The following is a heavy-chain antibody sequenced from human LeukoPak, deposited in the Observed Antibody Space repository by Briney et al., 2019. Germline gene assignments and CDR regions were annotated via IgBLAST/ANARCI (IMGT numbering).Heavy chain of an antibody. J-gene: IGHJ4*02. CDR3: ARGAPQEYCSGGSCPYFDY. Sequence: EASVKVSCKAPGYTFTSYDFNWVRQATGQGLEWMGWMNPNSGNTGYAQKFQGRLTMTRNTSINTAYMEVSSLISEDTAVYYCARGAPQEYCSGGSCPYFDYWGQGTLVTVSS. CDR2: MNPNSGNT. D-gene: IGHD2-15*01. V-gene: IGHV1-8*01. CDR1: GYTFTSYD.